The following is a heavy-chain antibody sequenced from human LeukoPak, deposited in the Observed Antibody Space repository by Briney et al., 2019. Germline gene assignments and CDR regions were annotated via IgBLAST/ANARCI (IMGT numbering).Heavy chain of an antibody. D-gene: IGHD3-22*01. V-gene: IGHV1-18*01. Sequence: ASVKVSCKASGYTFTSYGISWVRQAPGQGLEWMGWISAYNGNTNYAQKLQGRVTMTTDTSTSTAYMELSSLRSEDTAVYYCAREVARITMMGAAFDIWGQGTMVTVSS. CDR3: AREVARITMMGAAFDI. CDR1: GYTFTSYG. CDR2: ISAYNGNT. J-gene: IGHJ3*02.